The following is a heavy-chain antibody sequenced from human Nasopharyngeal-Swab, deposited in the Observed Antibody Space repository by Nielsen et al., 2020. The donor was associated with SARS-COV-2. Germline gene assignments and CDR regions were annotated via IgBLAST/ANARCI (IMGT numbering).Heavy chain of an antibody. CDR2: IHYSGST. CDR1: GGSISSYY. D-gene: IGHD5-12*01. Sequence: SETLSLTCTVSGGSISSYYWSWIRQPPGKGLEWMGYIHYSGSTNSSPSLKSRVTMSVDTSKNQLSLKLTSVTAADAAVYYCARDGVAMIFDYWGQGTLVTVSS. J-gene: IGHJ4*02. CDR3: ARDGVAMIFDY. V-gene: IGHV4-59*01.